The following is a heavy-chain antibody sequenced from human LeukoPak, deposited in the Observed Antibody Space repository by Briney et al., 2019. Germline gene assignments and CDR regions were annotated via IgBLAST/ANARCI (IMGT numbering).Heavy chain of an antibody. V-gene: IGHV1-69*05. D-gene: IGHD2-15*01. J-gene: IGHJ4*02. CDR3: ARDRGYCSGGSCYAFDY. CDR2: IIPILGTA. Sequence: SVKVSCKASGGTFSSYAISWVRQAPGQGLEWMGRIIPILGTANYAQKFQGRVTITTDESTSTAYMELSSLRSEDTAVYYCARDRGYCSGGSCYAFDYWGQGTLVTVSS. CDR1: GGTFSSYA.